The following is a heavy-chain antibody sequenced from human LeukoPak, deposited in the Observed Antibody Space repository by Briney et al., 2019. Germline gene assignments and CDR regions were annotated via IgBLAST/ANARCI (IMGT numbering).Heavy chain of an antibody. D-gene: IGHD2-15*01. J-gene: IGHJ1*01. Sequence: GGSLRLSCAASGFTFSSYAMSWVSQAPGKGLEWVSAISGSGGSTYYADSVKGRFTISRDNSKNTLYLQMNSLRGEDTAVYYCAKDPFGCSGGSCYLDGYFQHWGQGTLVTVSS. V-gene: IGHV3-23*01. CDR2: ISGSGGST. CDR3: AKDPFGCSGGSCYLDGYFQH. CDR1: GFTFSSYA.